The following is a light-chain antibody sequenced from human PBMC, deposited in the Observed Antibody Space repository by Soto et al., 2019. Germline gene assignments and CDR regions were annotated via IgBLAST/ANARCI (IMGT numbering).Light chain of an antibody. J-gene: IGLJ3*02. V-gene: IGLV2-14*01. CDR1: SSDVGAYNY. CDR3: SSYTVINTAV. CDR2: EVD. Sequence: QSAPTQPASVSGSPGQSISISCTGSSSDVGAYNYVAWYQQKPGKAPKLLIYEVDHRPSGISHRFSGSKSGNTASLSISGLQTEDEADYYCSSYTVINTAVFGGGTKLTVL.